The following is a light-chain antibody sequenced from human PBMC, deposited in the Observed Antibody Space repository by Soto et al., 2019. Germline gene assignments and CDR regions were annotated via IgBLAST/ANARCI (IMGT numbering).Light chain of an antibody. CDR3: QQYGSSPLT. CDR1: QSVSSSF. V-gene: IGKV3-20*01. Sequence: EIVLTQSPGTLSLSPGERATLSCRASQSVSSSFLAWYKQKPGQAPRLLIYGASSRATGIPDRFSGSGSGTDFTRTISRLEPEDVAVYYWQQYGSSPLTFGGGTKVEIK. J-gene: IGKJ4*01. CDR2: GAS.